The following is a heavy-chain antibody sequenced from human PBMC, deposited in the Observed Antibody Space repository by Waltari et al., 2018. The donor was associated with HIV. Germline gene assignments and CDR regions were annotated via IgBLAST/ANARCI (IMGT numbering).Heavy chain of an antibody. J-gene: IGHJ4*02. D-gene: IGHD3-22*01. CDR3: ATFPYYYDSSGLYYFDY. CDR2: FDPEDGET. CDR1: GYTLTELS. V-gene: IGHV1-24*01. Sequence: QVQLVQSGAEVKKPGASVKVSCKVSGYTLTELSMHWVRKAPGKGLEWMGGFDPEDGETIYAQKFQGRVTMTEDTSTDTAYMELSSLRSEDTAVYYCATFPYYYDSSGLYYFDYWGQGTLVTVSS.